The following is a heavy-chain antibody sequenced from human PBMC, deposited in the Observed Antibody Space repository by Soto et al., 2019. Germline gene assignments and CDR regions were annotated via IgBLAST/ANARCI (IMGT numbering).Heavy chain of an antibody. D-gene: IGHD3-3*01. CDR1: GYTFTSYG. V-gene: IGHV1-18*01. CDR3: GRDFTYYDFWSGYYRFDP. CDR2: ISAYNGNT. J-gene: IGHJ5*02. Sequence: ASVKVSCKASGYTFTSYGISWVRQAPGQGLEWMGWISAYNGNTNYAQKLQGRVTMTTDTSTSTAYMELRSLRSDDTAVYYCGRDFTYYDFWSGYYRFDPWGQGTLVTVSS.